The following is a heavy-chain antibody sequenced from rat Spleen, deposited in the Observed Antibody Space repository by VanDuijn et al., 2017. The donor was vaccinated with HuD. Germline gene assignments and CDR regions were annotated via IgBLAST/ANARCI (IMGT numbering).Heavy chain of an antibody. CDR2: ISTGGGNT. D-gene: IGHD5-1*01. CDR3: AKDMGNWGYFDY. V-gene: IGHV5S13*01. J-gene: IGHJ2*01. CDR1: GFTYSNYV. Sequence: EVQLVESGGGLVQPGRSLKLSCAASGFTYSNYVMVWVRQAPTKGLEWVASISTGGGNTYYRDSVKGRFTISRDNAKNTLYLQMDSLRSEDTATYYCAKDMGNWGYFDYWGQGVMVTVSS.